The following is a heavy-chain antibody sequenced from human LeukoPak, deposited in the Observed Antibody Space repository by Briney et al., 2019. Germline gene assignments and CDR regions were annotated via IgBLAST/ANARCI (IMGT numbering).Heavy chain of an antibody. CDR2: IRYDGSDK. D-gene: IGHD6-13*01. CDR1: GFTFYSHG. V-gene: IGHV3-30*02. J-gene: IGHJ4*02. CDR3: VKDHFNSSSWSPFDH. Sequence: GGSLRLSCATSGFTFYSHGMHWVRQAPGKGLEWVTFIRYDGSDKYYVDSVKGRFTVSRDNSKNTLYLQLTSLTAEDTALYYCVKDHFNSSSWSPFDHWGQGTLVTVSS.